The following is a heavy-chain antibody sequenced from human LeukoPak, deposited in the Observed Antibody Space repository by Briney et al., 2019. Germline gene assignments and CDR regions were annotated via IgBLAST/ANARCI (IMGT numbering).Heavy chain of an antibody. J-gene: IGHJ4*02. CDR3: AKDLTMIVVAIFDY. Sequence: GGSLRLSCAASGFTFSSYAMSWVRQAPGKGLEWVSAISGSGGSTYYADSVKGRFTTSRDNSKNTLYLQMNSLRAEDTAVYYCAKDLTMIVVAIFDYWGQGTLVTVSS. D-gene: IGHD3-22*01. CDR2: ISGSGGST. CDR1: GFTFSSYA. V-gene: IGHV3-23*01.